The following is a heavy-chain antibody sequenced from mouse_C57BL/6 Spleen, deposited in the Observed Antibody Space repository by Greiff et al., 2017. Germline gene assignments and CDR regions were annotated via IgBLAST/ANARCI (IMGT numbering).Heavy chain of an antibody. V-gene: IGHV1-81*01. D-gene: IGHD2-4*01. Sequence: QVQLQQSGAELARPGASVKLSCKASGYTFTSYGISWVKQRTGQGLEWIGEIYPRSGNTYYNEKFKGKATLTADKSSSTAYMELRSLTSEDSAVYFCARPLYDYDPFAYWGQGTLVTVSA. CDR2: IYPRSGNT. CDR1: GYTFTSYG. CDR3: ARPLYDYDPFAY. J-gene: IGHJ3*01.